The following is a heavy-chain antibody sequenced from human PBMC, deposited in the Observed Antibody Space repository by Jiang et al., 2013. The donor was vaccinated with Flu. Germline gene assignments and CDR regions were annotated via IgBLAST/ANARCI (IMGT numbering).Heavy chain of an antibody. V-gene: IGHV4-4*02. CDR3: VRYCGSNKCDLGTFGP. CDR2: INYSGDT. Sequence: GPGLVKPSETLSLTCDVSGLSIGSPNWWSWIRQPPGQGLEWIGEINYSGDTKYNPSLESRLNILVDRSKNQFSLNLNSVAAADTAVYYCVRYCGSNKCDLGTFGPWGQGILVTVS. CDR1: GLSIGSPNW. J-gene: IGHJ5*02. D-gene: IGHD2-2*01.